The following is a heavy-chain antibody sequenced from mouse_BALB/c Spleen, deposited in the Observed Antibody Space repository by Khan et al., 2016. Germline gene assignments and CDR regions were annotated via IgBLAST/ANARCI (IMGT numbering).Heavy chain of an antibody. D-gene: IGHD1-1*01. CDR2: ISYSGST. CDR3: RRYDGSTYVRAVDY. CDR1: GDSITSGN. Sequence: EVQLQESGPSLVKPSQTLSLTCSVTGDSITSGNWNWIRKFPGNKLEYMGYISYSGSTYHNPSLKSRISITRDTSKNQYYLQLNSVTTEDTATYFCRRYDGSTYVRAVDYWGQGTSVTVSS. J-gene: IGHJ4*01. V-gene: IGHV3-8*02.